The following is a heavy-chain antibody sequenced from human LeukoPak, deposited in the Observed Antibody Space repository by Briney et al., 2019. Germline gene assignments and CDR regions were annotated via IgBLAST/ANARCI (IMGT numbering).Heavy chain of an antibody. CDR2: IRYDGSNK. CDR1: GFTFSSYG. J-gene: IGHJ6*03. Sequence: GGSLRLSCAASGFTFSSYGMHWVRQAPGKGLEWVAFIRYDGSNKYYADSVKGRFTISRDNAKNPLYLQMNSLRAEDTALYHCARAWRYYYYYMDVWGKGTTVTVSS. V-gene: IGHV3-30*02. CDR3: ARAWRYYYYYMDV. D-gene: IGHD1-1*01.